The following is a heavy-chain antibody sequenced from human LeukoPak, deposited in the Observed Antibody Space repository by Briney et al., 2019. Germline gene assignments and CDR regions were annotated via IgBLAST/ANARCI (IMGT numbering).Heavy chain of an antibody. V-gene: IGHV5-51*01. CDR2: IYPGDLRV. D-gene: IGHD6-13*01. J-gene: IGHJ5*02. CDR3: ACRDLTSTWSFP. CDR1: GYSFTSYW. Sequence: GESLKISCLGFGYSFTSYWIGRVRQMPGKGMEWMGVIYPGDLRVRYNPSFQGQVTISVDKSVNTAYLQWVSLRASDSAMYYCACRDLTSTWSFPWGQGTLVTVSS.